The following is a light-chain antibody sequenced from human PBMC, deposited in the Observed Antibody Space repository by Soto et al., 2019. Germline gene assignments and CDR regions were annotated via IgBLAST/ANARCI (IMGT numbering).Light chain of an antibody. V-gene: IGLV1-44*01. J-gene: IGLJ3*02. Sequence: QSVLTQPPSASGTPGQRVTISCSGSSSNIGSNTVNWYQQLPGTAPKLLIYSNNQRPSGVPDRFSGSKSGTSASLAISGLQSEDEADYYCAAWDDSLLGVFGGGTKLTAL. CDR2: SNN. CDR3: AAWDDSLLGV. CDR1: SSNIGSNT.